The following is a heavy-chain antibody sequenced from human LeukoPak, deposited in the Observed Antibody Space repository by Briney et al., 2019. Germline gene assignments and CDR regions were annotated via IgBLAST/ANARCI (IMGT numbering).Heavy chain of an antibody. CDR2: IKQDGSEK. V-gene: IGHV3-7*03. Sequence: GGSLRLSCAASAFTFSTYWMSWVRQAPGRGLEWVANIKQDGSEKYYVDSVKGRFTISRDNAKNSLSLQMNSLRAEDTAVYYCAGDSIGDYWYFDLWGRGTLVTVSS. J-gene: IGHJ2*01. D-gene: IGHD6-25*01. CDR3: AGDSIGDYWYFDL. CDR1: AFTFSTYW.